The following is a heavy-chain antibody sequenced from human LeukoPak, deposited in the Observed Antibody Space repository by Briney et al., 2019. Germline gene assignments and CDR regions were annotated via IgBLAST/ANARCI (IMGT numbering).Heavy chain of an antibody. V-gene: IGHV1-69*13. D-gene: IGHD6-25*01. CDR3: ARTREHNSEYYYYMDV. CDR1: GGTFTSYA. Sequence: ASVKVSCKASGGTFTSYAISWVRQAPGQGLEWMGGIIPIFGTANYAQKFQGRVTITADESTSTAYMELSSLRSEDTAVYYCARTREHNSEYYYYMDVWGKGTTVTVSS. CDR2: IIPIFGTA. J-gene: IGHJ6*03.